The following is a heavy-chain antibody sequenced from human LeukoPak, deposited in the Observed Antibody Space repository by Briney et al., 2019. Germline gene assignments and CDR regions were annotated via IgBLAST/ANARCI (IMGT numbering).Heavy chain of an antibody. Sequence: PSETLSLTCAVYGGSFSGYYWSWIRQPPGKGLEWIGEINHSGSTNYNPSLKSRVTISVDTSKNQFSLELSSVTAADTAVYYCARDWLQSPYFDLWGRGTLVTVSS. CDR2: INHSGST. V-gene: IGHV4-34*01. J-gene: IGHJ2*01. D-gene: IGHD5-24*01. CDR1: GGSFSGYY. CDR3: ARDWLQSPYFDL.